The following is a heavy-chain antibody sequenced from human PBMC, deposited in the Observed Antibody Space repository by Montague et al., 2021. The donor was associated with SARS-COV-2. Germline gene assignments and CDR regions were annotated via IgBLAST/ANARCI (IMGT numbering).Heavy chain of an antibody. Sequence: RLSWSASGFTFSSYAMSWVRQAPGKGLEWVSAISGSGGSTYYADSVKGRFTISRDNSKNTLYLQMNSLRAEDTAVYHCAKRYCSGGSCYSGFDPWGQGTLVTVSS. J-gene: IGHJ5*02. CDR1: GFTFSSYA. CDR2: ISGSGGST. D-gene: IGHD2-15*01. V-gene: IGHV3-23*01. CDR3: AKRYCSGGSCYSGFDP.